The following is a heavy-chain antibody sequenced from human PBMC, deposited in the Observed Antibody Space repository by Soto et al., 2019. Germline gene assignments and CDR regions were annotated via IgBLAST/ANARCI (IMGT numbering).Heavy chain of an antibody. CDR1: GYTFTSYG. CDR3: ARDQDYGGNPRSYYYYGMDV. V-gene: IGHV1-18*01. Sequence: QVQLVQSGAEVKKPGASVKVSCKASGYTFTSYGISWVRQAPGQGLEWMGWISAYNGNTNYAQKLQGRVTMTTDTSTSTAYMELRSLRSDDTAVYYCARDQDYGGNPRSYYYYGMDVWGQGTTVTVSS. D-gene: IGHD4-17*01. CDR2: ISAYNGNT. J-gene: IGHJ6*02.